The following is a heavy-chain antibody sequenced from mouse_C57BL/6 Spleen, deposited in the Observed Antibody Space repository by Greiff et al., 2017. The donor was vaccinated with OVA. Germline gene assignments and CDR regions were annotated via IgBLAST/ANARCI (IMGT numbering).Heavy chain of an antibody. D-gene: IGHD4-1*01. CDR1: GFTFSDYG. CDR3: ARDWDVGGYFDY. Sequence: EVKLVESGGGLVKPGGSLKLSCAASGFTFSDYGMHWVRQAPEKGLEWVAYISSGSSTIYSADTVKGRFTISRDHAKNTLFLQMTSLRSEDTAMYYCARDWDVGGYFDYWGQGTTLTVSS. V-gene: IGHV5-17*01. J-gene: IGHJ2*01. CDR2: ISSGSSTI.